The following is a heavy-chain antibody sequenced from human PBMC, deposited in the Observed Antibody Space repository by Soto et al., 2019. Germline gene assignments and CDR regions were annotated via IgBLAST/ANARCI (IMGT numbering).Heavy chain of an antibody. CDR2: IYYSGST. Sequence: QVQLQESGPGLVKPSQTLSLTCTVSGGSISSGGYYWSWIRQHPGKGLEWIGYIYYSGSTYYNPSLKSRVTISVDTSKNQFSLKLSSATAADTAVYYCARTFGEAYYYYYMDVWGKGTTVTVSS. J-gene: IGHJ6*03. CDR1: GGSISSGGYY. CDR3: ARTFGEAYYYYYMDV. D-gene: IGHD3-3*01. V-gene: IGHV4-31*03.